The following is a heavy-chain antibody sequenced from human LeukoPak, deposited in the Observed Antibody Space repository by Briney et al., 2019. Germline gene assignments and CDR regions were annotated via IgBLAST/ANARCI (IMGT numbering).Heavy chain of an antibody. CDR2: IYYSGST. CDR3: ARVCSYYYGSGSYRPTDY. J-gene: IGHJ4*02. Sequence: PSETLSLTCTVSGGSISSGDYYWSWIRQPPGKGLEWIGYIYYSGSTYYNPSLKSRVTISVDTSKNQFSLKLSSVTAADTVVYYCARVCSYYYGSGSYRPTDYWGQGTLVTVSS. D-gene: IGHD3-10*01. V-gene: IGHV4-30-4*01. CDR1: GGSISSGDYY.